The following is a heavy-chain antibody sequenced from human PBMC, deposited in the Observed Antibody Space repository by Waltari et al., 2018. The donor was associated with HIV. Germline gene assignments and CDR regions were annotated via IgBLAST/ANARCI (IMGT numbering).Heavy chain of an antibody. CDR2: ISRDGSSK. J-gene: IGHJ4*02. CDR1: GFIFRDFA. V-gene: IGHV3-30*01. CDR3: ARDGIVAAPFDF. D-gene: IGHD2-15*01. Sequence: QVQLVESGGGLVQPGGSLRLSCAASGFIFRDFAIHWVRQAPGKGLEWVADISRDGSSKYYADSVQGRFTISRDNSKNSLHLHMNSLRPKDTAVYYCARDGIVAAPFDFWGLGTLVTVSS.